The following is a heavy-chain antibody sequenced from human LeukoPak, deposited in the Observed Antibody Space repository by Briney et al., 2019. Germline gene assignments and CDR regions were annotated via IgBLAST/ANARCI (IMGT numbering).Heavy chain of an antibody. J-gene: IGHJ6*03. CDR2: IKQDGSEK. CDR3: ARDSFTMVRGVIISYYYYYMDV. D-gene: IGHD3-10*01. V-gene: IGHV3-7*01. Sequence: GGSLRLSCAASGFTFSSYWMSWVRQAPGKGLEWVANIKQDGSEKYYVDSVKGRFTISRDNAKNSLYLQMNSLRAEDTAVYYCARDSFTMVRGVIISYYYYYMDVWGKGTTVTISS. CDR1: GFTFSSYW.